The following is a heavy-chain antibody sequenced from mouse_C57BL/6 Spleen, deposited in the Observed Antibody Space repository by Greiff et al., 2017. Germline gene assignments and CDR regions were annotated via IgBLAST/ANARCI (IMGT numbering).Heavy chain of an antibody. CDR1: GYTFTSYW. V-gene: IGHV1-50*01. J-gene: IGHJ2*01. D-gene: IGHD1-1*02. CDR2: IDPSDSYT. Sequence: QVQLQQPGAELVKPGASVKLSCKASGYTFTSYWMQWVKQRPGQGLEWIGEIDPSDSYTNYNKKFKGKATLTVDTSSRTAYMQLSSLTSEDSAVYYCARGRWEGFYFDYWGQGTTLTVSS. CDR3: ARGRWEGFYFDY.